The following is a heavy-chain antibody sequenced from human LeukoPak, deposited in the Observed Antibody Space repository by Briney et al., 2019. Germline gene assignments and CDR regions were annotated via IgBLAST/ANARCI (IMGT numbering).Heavy chain of an antibody. D-gene: IGHD6-13*01. V-gene: IGHV3-66*01. Sequence: GGSLRLSCAASGFTVSSNYMSWVRQAPGKGLEWVSVIYSGGSTYYADSVKGRFTISRDNSKNTLYLQMNSLRAEDTAVYYCAREGEYSSSWRVSYYYYGMDVWGQGTTVTVSS. CDR3: AREGEYSSSWRVSYYYYGMDV. CDR1: GFTVSSNY. CDR2: IYSGGST. J-gene: IGHJ6*02.